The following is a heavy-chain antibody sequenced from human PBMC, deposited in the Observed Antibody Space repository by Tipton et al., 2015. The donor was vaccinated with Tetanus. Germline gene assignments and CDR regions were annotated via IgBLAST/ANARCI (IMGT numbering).Heavy chain of an antibody. CDR2: IYPGDSDT. CDR1: GYNFNLYW. V-gene: IGHV5-51*01. J-gene: IGHJ2*01. Sequence: QLVQSGPEVRKPGESLKISCQGSGYNFNLYWIAWVRQMPGKGLEWMGIIYPGDSDTTYSPSFQGQVTISADRSTSTAYLQWSSLKASAAAVFFCARRLGPYTGDQIWHFDLWGRGTLVTVSS. CDR3: ARRLGPYTGDQIWHFDL. D-gene: IGHD7-27*01.